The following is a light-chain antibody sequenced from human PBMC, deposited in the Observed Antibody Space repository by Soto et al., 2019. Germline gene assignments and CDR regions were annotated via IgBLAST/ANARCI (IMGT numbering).Light chain of an antibody. CDR2: EVT. J-gene: IGLJ2*01. CDR3: SSYTISSHVI. CDR1: SSDVGAYNY. V-gene: IGLV2-14*01. Sequence: QSALTQPASVSGSPGQSITISCTGTSSDVGAYNYVSWYQQHPGKAPQLMIYEVTNRPSGISNRFSGSKSGNTASLTISGLQAKDEADYYCSSYTISSHVIFGGGTKLTVL.